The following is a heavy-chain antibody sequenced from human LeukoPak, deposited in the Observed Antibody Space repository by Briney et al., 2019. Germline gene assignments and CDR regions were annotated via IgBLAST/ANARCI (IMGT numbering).Heavy chain of an antibody. V-gene: IGHV4-34*01. J-gene: IGHJ4*02. Sequence: SETLSLTCAVYGGSFSGYYWSWIRQPPGKGLEWIGEINHSGSTNYNPSLKSRVTISVDTSKNQFSLKLSSVTAADTAVYYCARRGWVVVVPAALYYFDYWGQGTLVTVSS. CDR2: INHSGST. D-gene: IGHD2-2*01. CDR1: GGSFSGYY. CDR3: ARRGWVVVVPAALYYFDY.